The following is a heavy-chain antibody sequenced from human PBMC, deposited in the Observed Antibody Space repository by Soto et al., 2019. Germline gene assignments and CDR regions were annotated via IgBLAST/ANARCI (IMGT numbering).Heavy chain of an antibody. CDR2: ISAYSGNT. CDR1: GYTFTSYG. Sequence: ASVKVSCKASGYTFTSYGISWVRQAPGQGLEWMGWISAYSGNTNYARKLQGRVTMTTDTSTSTAYMELRSLRSDDTAVYYCARDSGFGSGWYYFDYWGQGTLVTVSS. J-gene: IGHJ4*02. V-gene: IGHV1-18*01. CDR3: ARDSGFGSGWYYFDY. D-gene: IGHD6-19*01.